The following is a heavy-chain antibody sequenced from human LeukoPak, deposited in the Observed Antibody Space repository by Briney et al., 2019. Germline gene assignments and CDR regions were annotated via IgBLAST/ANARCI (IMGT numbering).Heavy chain of an antibody. V-gene: IGHV4-34*01. CDR1: GGSFSGYY. CDR2: INHSGST. CDR3: ARFLTKYDILTGYRRSLGIGY. D-gene: IGHD3-9*01. J-gene: IGHJ4*02. Sequence: ASETLSLTCAVYGGSFSGYYWSWIRQPPGKGLEWIGEINHSGSTNYNPSLKSRVTISVDTSKNQFSLKLNSVTAADTAFYYCARFLTKYDILTGYRRSLGIGYWGQGILVTASS.